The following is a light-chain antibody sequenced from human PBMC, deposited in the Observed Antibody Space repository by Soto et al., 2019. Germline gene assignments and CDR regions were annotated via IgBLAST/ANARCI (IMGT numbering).Light chain of an antibody. CDR2: GAS. V-gene: IGKV3-20*01. CDR1: QSISSNY. CDR3: QQYGSSPRT. Sequence: EIVLTQSPGTLSMSPGERATLSCRASQSISSNYLAWYQQKPGQAPRLLIYGASSWATGIPDRFSGSGSGTDFTLTISRLEAEDFAVYYCQQYGSSPRTFGQGTKVEFK. J-gene: IGKJ1*01.